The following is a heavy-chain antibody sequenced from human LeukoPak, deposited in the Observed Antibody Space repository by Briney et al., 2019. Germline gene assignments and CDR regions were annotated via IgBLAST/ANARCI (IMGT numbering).Heavy chain of an antibody. J-gene: IGHJ4*02. CDR3: ARPGYRYYDSTRGWYFDY. CDR2: INPSGGST. Sequence: GASVKVSCKASGYTFTSYYMHWVRQAPGQGLEWMGIINPSGGSTSYAQKFQGRVTMTRDTSTSTVYMELSSLRSEDTAVYYCARPGYRYYDSTRGWYFDYWGQVTLVTVPS. CDR1: GYTFTSYY. V-gene: IGHV1-46*01. D-gene: IGHD3-22*01.